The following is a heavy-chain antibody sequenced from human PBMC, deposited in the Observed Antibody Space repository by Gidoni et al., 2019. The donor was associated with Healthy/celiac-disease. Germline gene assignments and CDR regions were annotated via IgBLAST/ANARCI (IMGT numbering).Heavy chain of an antibody. D-gene: IGHD3-22*01. J-gene: IGHJ4*02. V-gene: IGHV3-30*01. CDR1: GFTFSSYA. CDR2: ISYDGSNK. Sequence: QVQLVESGGGVVQPGRSLRLPCAASGFTFSSYAMHWVRQAPGKGLEWVAVISYDGSNKYYADSVKGRFTISRDNSKNTLYLQMNSLRAEDTAVYYCARDPTKWLPRGRFDYWGQGTLVTVSS. CDR3: ARDPTKWLPRGRFDY.